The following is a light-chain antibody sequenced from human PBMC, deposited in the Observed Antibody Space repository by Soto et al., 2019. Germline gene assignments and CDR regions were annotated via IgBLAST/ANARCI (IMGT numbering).Light chain of an antibody. Sequence: EVVLTQSPATLSLSPGDRAALSCKASQSVHNFLAWYQQKPGQAPRLLIYGASNRAAGISDRFSGSGSGTDFTLTINSLEPEDFAVYYCQQRSNWTPITLGQGTRLEIK. J-gene: IGKJ5*01. V-gene: IGKV3-11*01. CDR2: GAS. CDR3: QQRSNWTPIT. CDR1: QSVHNF.